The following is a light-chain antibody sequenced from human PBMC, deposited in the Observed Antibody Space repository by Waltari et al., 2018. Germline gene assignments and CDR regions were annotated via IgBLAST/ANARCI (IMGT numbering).Light chain of an antibody. J-gene: IGKJ2*01. CDR1: RAIANN. Sequence: EIVMTQSPATLSVSPGEAATPSCRASRAIANNLAWYQKKPGQPLRLLIYDASTRATGIPARFSGSWSGTEFTLTITSMQSEDSAVYFCQQFNTGYSFGQGTKLEIK. V-gene: IGKV3-15*01. CDR2: DAS. CDR3: QQFNTGYS.